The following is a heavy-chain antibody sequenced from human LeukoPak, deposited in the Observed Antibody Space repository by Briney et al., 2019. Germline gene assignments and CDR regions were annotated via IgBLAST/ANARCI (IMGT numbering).Heavy chain of an antibody. CDR3: ACSRGDANPHYFDH. D-gene: IGHD2-21*02. CDR1: GGTFSSYA. J-gene: IGHJ4*02. Sequence: SVKVSCKASGGTFSSYAISWVRQAPGQGLEWMGGILPIFGTANYAQKFQGRVTITTDESTSTAYMELSSLRSEDAAVYYCACSRGDANPHYFDHGGQGTLVPVSS. CDR2: ILPIFGTA. V-gene: IGHV1-69*05.